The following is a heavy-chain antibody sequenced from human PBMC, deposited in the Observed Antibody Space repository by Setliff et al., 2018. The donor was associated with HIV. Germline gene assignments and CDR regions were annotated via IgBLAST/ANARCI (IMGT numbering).Heavy chain of an antibody. CDR1: GESFSDYY. V-gene: IGHV4-34*01. CDR2: INHSEST. CDR3: ARELGAAVVNDYYYYYMDV. Sequence: PSETLSLTCAVYGESFSDYYWSWIRQPPGKGLEWIWEINHSESTNYNPSLKSRVTVSVDTSKKQFSLRLSSVSAADTAVYYCARELGAAVVNDYYYYYMDVWGKGTTVTVSS. J-gene: IGHJ6*03. D-gene: IGHD2-15*01.